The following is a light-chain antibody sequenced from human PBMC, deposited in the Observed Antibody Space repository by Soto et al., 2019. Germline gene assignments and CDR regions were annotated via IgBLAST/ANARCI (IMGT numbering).Light chain of an antibody. V-gene: IGKV3-20*01. Sequence: EIVLTQSPGTLSLSPGERATLSCRASQSVSSNYLAWYQQKPGQAPRLLIDVASSRATGIPDRFSGSGSGTDFTLTISRLEPEDFAVYYCQQYGRSPYTFGQGTKLEIK. CDR2: VAS. CDR3: QQYGRSPYT. CDR1: QSVSSNY. J-gene: IGKJ2*01.